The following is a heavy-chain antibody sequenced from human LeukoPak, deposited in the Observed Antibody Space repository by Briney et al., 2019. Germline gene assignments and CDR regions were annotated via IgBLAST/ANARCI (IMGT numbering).Heavy chain of an antibody. V-gene: IGHV3-7*01. CDR3: ARAPYYYGSGSASRHAFDI. D-gene: IGHD3-10*01. J-gene: IGHJ3*02. CDR1: GFTFSSYW. CDR2: IKQDGSEK. Sequence: PGGSLRLSCAASGFTFSSYWMSWVRQAPGKGLEWVANIKQDGSEKYYVDSVKGRFTISRDNAKNSLYLQMNSLRAEDTAVYYCARAPYYYGSGSASRHAFDIWGQGTTVTVSS.